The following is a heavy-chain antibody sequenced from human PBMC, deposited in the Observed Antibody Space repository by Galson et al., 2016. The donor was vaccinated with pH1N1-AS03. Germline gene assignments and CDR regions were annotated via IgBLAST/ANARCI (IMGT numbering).Heavy chain of an antibody. Sequence: QSGAEVTKPGESLMISCKASGFRFTTYWIAWVRQLPGKGLEWMGFIYPGDSDTKYSPSFQGQVTISAAKSISTAYLRWNSLKASDTAMYYCARGDGYNYYVDYWGQGTLVTVSS. V-gene: IGHV5-51*03. J-gene: IGHJ4*02. CDR3: ARGDGYNYYVDY. CDR1: GFRFTTYW. CDR2: IYPGDSDT. D-gene: IGHD5-24*01.